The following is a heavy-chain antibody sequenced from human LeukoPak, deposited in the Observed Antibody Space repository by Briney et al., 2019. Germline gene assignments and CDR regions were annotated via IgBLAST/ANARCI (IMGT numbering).Heavy chain of an antibody. CDR2: TYYRSKWYN. CDR3: ARADIAAAGTGYYYYGMDV. D-gene: IGHD6-13*01. V-gene: IGHV6-1*01. Sequence: SQTLSLTCVLSGDSVSSNSAAWDWIRRSPSRGLEWLGRTYYRSKWYNDYAVSVKSRITINPDTSKNQFSLQLNSVTPEDTAVYYCARADIAAAGTGYYYYGMDVWGQGTTVTVSS. J-gene: IGHJ6*02. CDR1: GDSVSSNSAA.